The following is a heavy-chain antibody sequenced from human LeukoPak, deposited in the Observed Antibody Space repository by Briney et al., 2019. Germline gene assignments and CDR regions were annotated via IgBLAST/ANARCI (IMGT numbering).Heavy chain of an antibody. V-gene: IGHV3-30*18. D-gene: IGHD4-23*01. J-gene: IGHJ4*02. Sequence: GRSLRLSCAASGFTFSSYGMHWVRQAPGKGLEWVAVISYDGSNKYYADSVKDRFTISRDNSKNTLYLQMNSLRAEDTAVYYCAKEVDYGGNSGEIDYWGQGTLVTVSS. CDR2: ISYDGSNK. CDR1: GFTFSSYG. CDR3: AKEVDYGGNSGEIDY.